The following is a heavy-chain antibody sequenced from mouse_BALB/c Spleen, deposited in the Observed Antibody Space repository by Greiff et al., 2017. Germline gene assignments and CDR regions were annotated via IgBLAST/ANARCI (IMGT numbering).Heavy chain of an antibody. D-gene: IGHD2-14*01. J-gene: IGHJ2*01. Sequence: EVQLQQSGTVLARPGASVKMSCKASGYTFTSYWMHWVKQRPGQGLEWIGAIYPGNSDTSYNQKFKGKAKLTAVTSTSTAYMELSSLTNEDSAVYYCTRAGVRLDYFDYWGQGTTLTVSS. CDR3: TRAGVRLDYFDY. V-gene: IGHV1-5*01. CDR2: IYPGNSDT. CDR1: GYTFTSYW.